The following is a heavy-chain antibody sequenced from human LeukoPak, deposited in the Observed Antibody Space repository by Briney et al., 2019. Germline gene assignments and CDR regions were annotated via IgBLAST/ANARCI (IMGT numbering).Heavy chain of an antibody. CDR2: IWYDGSND. CDR1: GFTFSGYG. Sequence: GGSLRLSCAASGFTFSGYGMHWVRQAPGKGLEWAAVIWYDGSNDDYADSVKGRFTISRDNSKNTLYLQMNSLRAEDTAVYYCARSIPRYDGSAYYPDYWGQGTLVTVSS. J-gene: IGHJ4*02. CDR3: ARSIPRYDGSAYYPDY. V-gene: IGHV3-33*01. D-gene: IGHD3-22*01.